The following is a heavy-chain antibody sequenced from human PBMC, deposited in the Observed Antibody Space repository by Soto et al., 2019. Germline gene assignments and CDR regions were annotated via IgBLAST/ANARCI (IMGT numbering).Heavy chain of an antibody. CDR3: VRGSPFDF. D-gene: IGHD2-15*01. CDR2: INSDGS. V-gene: IGHV3-74*01. Sequence: EVQLVESGGALVQPGGSLRLSCAASGFTFSSYWMHWVRQAPGKGLVWVSRINSDGSNYADSMKGRFTISGDNTKNTLYLQMNSLRAEDTAVYYCVRGSPFDFWGKGPLVTVSS. CDR1: GFTFSSYW. J-gene: IGHJ4*02.